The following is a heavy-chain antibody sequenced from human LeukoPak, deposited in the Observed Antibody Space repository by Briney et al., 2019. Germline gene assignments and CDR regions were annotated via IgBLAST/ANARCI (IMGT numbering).Heavy chain of an antibody. CDR3: SRENGAFSPFGY. V-gene: IGHV4-4*02. D-gene: IGHD2-8*01. Sequence: SETLSLTCGVSGGSISNTNWWSCVRQPPGQGLEWIGEISLTGLTHYNPSLESRVTVSLDKSKNQLSLNLTSVTAADTAVYYCSRENGAFSPFGYWGQGTLVTVLS. J-gene: IGHJ4*02. CDR1: GGSISNTNW. CDR2: ISLTGLT.